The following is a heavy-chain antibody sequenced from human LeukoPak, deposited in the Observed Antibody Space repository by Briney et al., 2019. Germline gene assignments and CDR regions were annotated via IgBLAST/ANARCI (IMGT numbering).Heavy chain of an antibody. CDR3: AKGVLMVYAIKENWFDP. Sequence: PGGSLRLSCAASGFTVSSNYMSWVRQAPGKGLEWVSIIYSGGSTYYTDSVKGRFTISRDNSKNTLYLHVNSLRAEDTAVYYCAKGVLMVYAIKENWFDPWGQGTLVTVSS. D-gene: IGHD2-8*01. CDR2: IYSGGST. V-gene: IGHV3-53*05. CDR1: GFTVSSNY. J-gene: IGHJ5*02.